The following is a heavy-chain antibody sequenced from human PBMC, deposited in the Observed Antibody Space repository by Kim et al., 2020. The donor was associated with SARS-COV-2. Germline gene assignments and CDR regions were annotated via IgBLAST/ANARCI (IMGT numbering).Heavy chain of an antibody. D-gene: IGHD3-16*01. Sequence: GGSLRLSCAASGFTFSSHVMHWVRQAPGKGLEWVALISYEGSTQKYTDSVKGRFNVSRDNSKNTLFLQMNNLSPEDTAVCYCARNLVGDTDLGPWGQGTLVTVSS. V-gene: IGHV3-30*03. CDR3: ARNLVGDTDLGP. CDR2: ISYEGSTQ. J-gene: IGHJ5*02. CDR1: GFTFSSHV.